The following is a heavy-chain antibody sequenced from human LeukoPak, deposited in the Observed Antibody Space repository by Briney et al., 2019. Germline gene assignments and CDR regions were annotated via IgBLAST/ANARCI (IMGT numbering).Heavy chain of an antibody. CDR3: ARVFSTGGYYSYDAFDI. CDR1: GYTFTDYY. CDR2: INPNSRTT. Sequence: ASVKVSCKASGYTFTDYYMHWVQQAPGQGLEWMGRINPNSRTTNYAQKFQDRVSMTRDTSISTAYMELSRLTSDDTAVYYCARVFSTGGYYSYDAFDIWGQGTMVTVSS. V-gene: IGHV1-2*06. D-gene: IGHD3-22*01. J-gene: IGHJ3*02.